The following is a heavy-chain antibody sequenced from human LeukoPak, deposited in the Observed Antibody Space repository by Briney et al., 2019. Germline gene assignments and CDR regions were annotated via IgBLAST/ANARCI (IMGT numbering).Heavy chain of an antibody. CDR1: GGSFSGYY. V-gene: IGHV4-34*01. CDR2: INHSGST. CDR3: ACKGGDYSYYFDY. J-gene: IGHJ4*02. Sequence: SETLSLTYAVYGGSFSGYYWSWMRQPPGKGLEWIGEINHSGSTNYNPSLKSRVTISVDTSKNQLSMKLSSVTAADTAVYYCACKGGDYSYYFDYWGQGTLVTVSS. D-gene: IGHD4-17*01.